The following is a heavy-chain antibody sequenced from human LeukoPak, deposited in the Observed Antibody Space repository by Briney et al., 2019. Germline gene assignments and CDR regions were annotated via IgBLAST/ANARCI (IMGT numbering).Heavy chain of an antibody. CDR2: ISPTGSTT. D-gene: IGHD5-24*01. CDR3: VRDGDAYNFDF. V-gene: IGHV3-74*01. CDR1: GFSFSGHW. Sequence: PGGSLRLSCIASGFSFSGHWMHWARQLPGKGLVWVSRISPTGSTTSYADSVKGRFTVSRDNARNTLSLHMISLRAEDTAVYFCVRDGDAYNFDFWGQGVLVTVSS. J-gene: IGHJ4*02.